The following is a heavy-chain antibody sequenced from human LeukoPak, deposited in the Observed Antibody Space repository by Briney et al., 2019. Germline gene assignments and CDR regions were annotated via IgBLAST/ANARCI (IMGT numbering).Heavy chain of an antibody. CDR2: ISAYNGNT. CDR1: GYTFTSYG. D-gene: IGHD3-22*01. CDR3: ARNALVYYDSSGSHFDY. J-gene: IGHJ4*02. V-gene: IGHV1-18*01. Sequence: ASVKVSCKAPGYTFTSYGISWVRQAPGQGLEWMGWISAYNGNTNYAQKLQGRVTMTTDTSTSTAYMELRSLRSDDTAVYYCARNALVYYDSSGSHFDYWGQGTLVTVSS.